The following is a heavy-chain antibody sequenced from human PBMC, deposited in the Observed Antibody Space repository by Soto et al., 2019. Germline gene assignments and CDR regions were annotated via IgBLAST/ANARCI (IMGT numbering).Heavy chain of an antibody. CDR2: IIPIVDIP. V-gene: IGHV1-69*02. J-gene: IGHJ6*02. Sequence: QVQLVQSGAEVKKPGSSVKVSCKASGGTFSRYTFTWVRQAPGQGLEWMGRIIPIVDIPNYAQKFQGRVTITADKSTSPAYMELSRLTSDDTAVYYCASHFTGVLVLGTSPPGGDNFGWDVWGQGTMVSVS. CDR1: GGTFSRYT. CDR3: ASHFTGVLVLGTSPPGGDNFGWDV. D-gene: IGHD2-8*02.